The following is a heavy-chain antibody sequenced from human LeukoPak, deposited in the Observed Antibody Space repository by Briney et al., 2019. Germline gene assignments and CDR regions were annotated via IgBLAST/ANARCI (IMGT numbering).Heavy chain of an antibody. Sequence: GGCLRLSCAASGFTLSSIAMSSVRQAPGKGRGLVSSISRSSSSIYSADSVRGRTTVSRDNAKNSLYLQMNRLRAEDTAVYYCARSNLRSNDAFDIWGQGTMVTVSS. CDR1: GFTLSSIA. D-gene: IGHD4-17*01. CDR3: ARSNLRSNDAFDI. V-gene: IGHV3-21*01. J-gene: IGHJ3*02. CDR2: ISRSSSSI.